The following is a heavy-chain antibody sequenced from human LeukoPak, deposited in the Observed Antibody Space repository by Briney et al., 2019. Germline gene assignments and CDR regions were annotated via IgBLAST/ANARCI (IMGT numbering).Heavy chain of an antibody. CDR3: AREGGFYRPLDY. CDR1: GGSISSTNW. V-gene: IGHV4-4*02. CDR2: VHLDGRT. J-gene: IGHJ4*02. Sequence: PSETLSLTCGVSGGSISSTNWWTWIRQPPGKGLEWIGEVHLDGRTNYNPSLESRLTMSVDLSENHISLKLTSVTAADTAVYYCAREGGFYRPLDYTGQGALVTVSS. D-gene: IGHD3-3*01.